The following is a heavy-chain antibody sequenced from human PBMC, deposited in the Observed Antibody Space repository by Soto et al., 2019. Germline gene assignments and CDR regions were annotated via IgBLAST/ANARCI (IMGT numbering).Heavy chain of an antibody. D-gene: IGHD1-26*01. V-gene: IGHV4-4*02. CDR3: ARATSIVGATTYFDX. J-gene: IGHJ4*02. CDR2: IYHSGST. Sequence: SETLSLTCAVSGGSISSSNWWSWVRQPPGKGLEWIGEIYHSGSTNYNPSLKSRVTISVDKSNNQFSLKLSSVTAADTALYYCARATSIVGATTYFDXWGQGTLVTVSS. CDR1: GGSISSSNW.